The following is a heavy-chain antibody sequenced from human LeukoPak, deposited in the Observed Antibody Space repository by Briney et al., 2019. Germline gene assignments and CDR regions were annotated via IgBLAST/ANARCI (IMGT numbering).Heavy chain of an antibody. D-gene: IGHD6-19*01. CDR2: ISAYNGNT. Sequence: ASVKVSCKASGYTFTSYGISWVRQAPGQGLEWMGWISAYNGNTNYAQKLQGRVTMTTDTSTSTAYMELRSLRSDDTAVYYCARDQRPRVYSSGWYHREKDYYFDYWGQGTLVTVSS. V-gene: IGHV1-18*01. CDR1: GYTFTSYG. J-gene: IGHJ4*02. CDR3: ARDQRPRVYSSGWYHREKDYYFDY.